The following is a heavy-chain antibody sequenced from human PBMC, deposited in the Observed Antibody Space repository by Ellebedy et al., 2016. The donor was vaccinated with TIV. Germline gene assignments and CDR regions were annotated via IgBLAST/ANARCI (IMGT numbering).Heavy chain of an antibody. J-gene: IGHJ3*02. Sequence: GESLKISCAASGFTFSDYYRSWIREAPGKGLEWVSYISSSGSYTNYADSVKGRFTMSRDNAKNSLSLQMNSLRAEDTAVYYCAGVYCGGDCYFAFDIWGQGTVVTVSS. V-gene: IGHV3-11*06. CDR1: GFTFSDYY. CDR3: AGVYCGGDCYFAFDI. D-gene: IGHD2-21*02. CDR2: ISSSGSYT.